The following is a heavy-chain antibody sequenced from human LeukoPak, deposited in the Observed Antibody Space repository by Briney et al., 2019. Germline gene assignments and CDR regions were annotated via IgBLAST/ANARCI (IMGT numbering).Heavy chain of an antibody. CDR1: GFTFSNYN. J-gene: IGHJ3*02. D-gene: IGHD1-14*01. V-gene: IGHV3-30-3*01. Sequence: GGSLRLSCAASGFTFSNYNMHWVRQAPGKGLEWVAVISYDGSNKYYADSVKGRFTISRDNSKNTLYLQMNSLRAEDTAVYYCAREAEAFDIWGQGTMVTVSS. CDR2: ISYDGSNK. CDR3: AREAEAFDI.